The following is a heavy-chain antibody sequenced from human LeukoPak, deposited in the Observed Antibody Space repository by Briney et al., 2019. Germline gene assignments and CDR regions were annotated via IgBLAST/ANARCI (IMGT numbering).Heavy chain of an antibody. D-gene: IGHD4-17*01. V-gene: IGHV3-23*01. CDR1: GFTLSSYE. J-gene: IGHJ4*02. CDR3: AKDAHYGDYGPSYFDY. Sequence: GGSLRLSCTASGFTLSSYEMSWIRQAPGKELEWVSAISGSGGSTYYADSVKGRFTISRDNSKNTLYLQMNSLRAEDTAVYYRAKDAHYGDYGPSYFDYWGQGTLVTVSS. CDR2: ISGSGGST.